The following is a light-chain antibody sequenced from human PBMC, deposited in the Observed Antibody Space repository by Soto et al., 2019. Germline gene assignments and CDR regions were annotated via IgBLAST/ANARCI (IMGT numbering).Light chain of an antibody. CDR3: QQYNNRPWT. CDR2: SAS. Sequence: EIVMTQSPATLSVSPGGRATLSCRASQSISDTLAWYQQKPGQAPRLLIYSASRGASGLPARFSGCASATDFTLTISSLQSEDFAVYYCQQYNNRPWTFCQGTKVEIK. CDR1: QSISDT. J-gene: IGKJ1*01. V-gene: IGKV3-15*01.